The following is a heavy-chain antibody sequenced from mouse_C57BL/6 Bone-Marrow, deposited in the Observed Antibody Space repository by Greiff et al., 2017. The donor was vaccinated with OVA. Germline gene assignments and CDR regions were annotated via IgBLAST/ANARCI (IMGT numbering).Heavy chain of an antibody. CDR2: ISDGGSYT. V-gene: IGHV5-4*01. D-gene: IGHD2-4*01. CDR1: GFTFSSYA. Sequence: DVHLVESGGGLVKPGGSLKLSCAASGFTFSSYAMSWVRQTPEKRLEWVATISDGGSYTYYPDNVKGRFTISRDNAKNNLYLQMSHLKSEDTAMYYCARVDDYDAYYAMDYWGQGTSVTVSS. CDR3: ARVDDYDAYYAMDY. J-gene: IGHJ4*01.